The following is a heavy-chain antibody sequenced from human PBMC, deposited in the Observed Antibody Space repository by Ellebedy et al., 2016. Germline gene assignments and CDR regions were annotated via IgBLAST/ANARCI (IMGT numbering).Heavy chain of an antibody. CDR2: VDSSGNT. CDR1: GASITSDY. CDR3: ARGLTPHFDS. J-gene: IGHJ4*01. V-gene: IGHV4-4*07. Sequence: SETLSLTCAVSGASITSDYWSWVRQPAGKGLEWIGRVDSSGNTNYNPSLKNRVTMSLDTSKNQFSLTLTSVTVADTGVYYCARGLTPHFDSWGQGALVTVSS. D-gene: IGHD2-21*01.